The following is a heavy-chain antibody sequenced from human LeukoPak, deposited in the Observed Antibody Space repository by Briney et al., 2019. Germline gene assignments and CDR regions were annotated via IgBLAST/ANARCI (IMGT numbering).Heavy chain of an antibody. CDR3: ARDMFEGQWLVEVFDY. CDR1: GYTLTSHG. CDR2: INGYNGNT. Sequence: ASVKVSRKASGYTLTSHGISWVRQAPGQGLEWVGWINGYNGNTNYAQSFQGRVTMTRDISTSTVYMELRSLTSDDTAVYFCARDMFEGQWLVEVFDYWGQGTLVTVSS. D-gene: IGHD6-19*01. J-gene: IGHJ4*02. V-gene: IGHV1-18*01.